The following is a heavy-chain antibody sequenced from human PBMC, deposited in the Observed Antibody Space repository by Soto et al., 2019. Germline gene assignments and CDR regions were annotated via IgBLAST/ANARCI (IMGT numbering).Heavy chain of an antibody. V-gene: IGHV1-2*02. Sequence: GASVKVSCKASGYTFTGYYMHWVRQAPGQGLEWMGWINPNSGGTNYAQKFQGRVTMTRDTSISTAYMELSRLRSDDTAVYYCARLRYFDWLLYPFDYWGQGTQVTVSS. D-gene: IGHD3-9*01. CDR3: ARLRYFDWLLYPFDY. CDR1: GYTFTGYY. CDR2: INPNSGGT. J-gene: IGHJ4*02.